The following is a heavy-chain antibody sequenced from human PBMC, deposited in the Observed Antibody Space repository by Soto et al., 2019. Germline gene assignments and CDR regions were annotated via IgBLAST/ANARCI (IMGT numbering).Heavy chain of an antibody. CDR2: IIPIFETT. V-gene: IGHV1-69*01. CDR1: GGTFSNYA. CDR3: ARDMIPAAISYRYYAMDV. Sequence: VQLVQSGAEVKKPGSSVKVSCKASGGTFSNYAFSWVRQVPGQGLEWMGGIIPIFETTNYAQKFQGRVTITADESTSTTYMGLSSLSSEDTAVFFCARDMIPAAISYRYYAMDVWGQGTTVTVSS. D-gene: IGHD2-2*01. J-gene: IGHJ6*02.